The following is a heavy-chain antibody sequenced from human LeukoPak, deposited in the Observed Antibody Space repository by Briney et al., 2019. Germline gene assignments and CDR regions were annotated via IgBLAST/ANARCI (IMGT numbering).Heavy chain of an antibody. CDR3: ARVQFVVATTNFDC. CDR1: GGTISSGDYY. CDR2: IYYSGST. V-gene: IGHV4-30-4*01. Sequence: KSSETLSLTCTVSGGTISSGDYYWSWIRQPPGTGLEWIGYIYYSGSTYYNPSLKSRVTISVETSKNQFSLKLSSVTAADTAVYYCARVQFVVATTNFDCWGQGTLVTVSS. D-gene: IGHD2-15*01. J-gene: IGHJ4*02.